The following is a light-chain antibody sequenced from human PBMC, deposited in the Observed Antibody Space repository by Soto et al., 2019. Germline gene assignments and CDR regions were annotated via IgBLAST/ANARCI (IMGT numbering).Light chain of an antibody. J-gene: IGKJ1*01. V-gene: IGKV1-5*03. CDR1: QTISSW. Sequence: EIPLTQSPSSLAASVGDRVTITCRASQTISSWLAWYQQKPGKAPKLLIYKASSLESGVPSRFSGSGSGTEFTLTISSLQPDDFATYYCQQYNSYQTFGQGTKVDIK. CDR3: QQYNSYQT. CDR2: KAS.